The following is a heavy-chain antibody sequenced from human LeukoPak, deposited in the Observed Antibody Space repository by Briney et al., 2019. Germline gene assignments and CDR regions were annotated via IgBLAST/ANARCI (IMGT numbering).Heavy chain of an antibody. Sequence: SETPSLTCTVSGGSISSSSYYWGWIRQPPGKGLEWIGSIYHSESTYYNPSLKSRVTISVDTSKNQFSLKLSSVTAADTAVYYCARAWGLWFGESIYFDYWGQGTLVTVSS. CDR3: ARAWGLWFGESIYFDY. D-gene: IGHD3-10*01. CDR2: IYHSEST. CDR1: GGSISSSSYY. V-gene: IGHV4-39*07. J-gene: IGHJ4*02.